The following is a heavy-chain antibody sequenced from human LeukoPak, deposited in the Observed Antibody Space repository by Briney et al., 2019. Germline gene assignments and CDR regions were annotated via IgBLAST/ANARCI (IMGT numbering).Heavy chain of an antibody. CDR1: GYSISSGYY. D-gene: IGHD5-12*01. V-gene: IGHV4-38-2*02. J-gene: IGHJ4*02. CDR2: IYHSGST. Sequence: SETLSLTCTVSGYSISSGYYWGWIRQPPGKGLEWIGSIYHSGSTYYNPSLKSRVTISVDTSKNQFSLKLSSVTAADTAVYYCARSGGWLRPVHYFDYWGQGTLVTVSS. CDR3: ARSGGWLRPVHYFDY.